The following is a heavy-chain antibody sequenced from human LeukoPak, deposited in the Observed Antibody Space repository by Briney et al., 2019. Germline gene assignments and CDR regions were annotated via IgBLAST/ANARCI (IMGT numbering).Heavy chain of an antibody. CDR1: GFTFSSYE. CDR3: ARGRGSGWYNWFDP. D-gene: IGHD6-19*01. J-gene: IGHJ5*02. CDR2: ITTTDDT. V-gene: IGHV3-13*01. Sequence: PGGSLRLSCAASGFTFSSYEMHWVRQATGEGLEWVSTITTTDDTYYPDSVKGRFTISRDNAKNSLYLQMNSLRAEDTAVYYCARGRGSGWYNWFDPWGQGTLVTVSS.